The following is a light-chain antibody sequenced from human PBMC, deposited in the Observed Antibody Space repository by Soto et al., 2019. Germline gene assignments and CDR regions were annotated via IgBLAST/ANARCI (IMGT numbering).Light chain of an antibody. V-gene: IGKV3-20*01. CDR3: QQYDTSLPYT. CDR1: QSVNNNY. CDR2: GAS. J-gene: IGKJ4*01. Sequence: EIVLTQSPGTLSLSPGDRATLSCEASQSVNNNYLAWYQHKPGQAPRLLIYGASSRATGIPDRFSGSGAGTAFTLTIRRLEPEDFAVYYCQQYDTSLPYTFGGGTKVEIK.